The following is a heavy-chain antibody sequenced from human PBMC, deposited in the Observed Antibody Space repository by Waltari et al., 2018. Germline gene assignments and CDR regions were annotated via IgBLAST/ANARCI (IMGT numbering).Heavy chain of an antibody. D-gene: IGHD3-16*01. CDR1: GFTFSSYL. CDR2: IKQDGSEK. V-gene: IGHV3-7*01. Sequence: EVQLVESGGGLVQPGGSLRLACKGPGFTFSSYLMTWVRQAPGKGLEWLANIKQDGSEKYYVDSVKGRFTISRDNAKNSLYLQMNSLRVEDTALYYCAILRGGNYWGQGTLVTVSS. J-gene: IGHJ4*02. CDR3: AILRGGNY.